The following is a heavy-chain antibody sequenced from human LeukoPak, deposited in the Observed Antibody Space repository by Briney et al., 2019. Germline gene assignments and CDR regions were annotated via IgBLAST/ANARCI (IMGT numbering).Heavy chain of an antibody. Sequence: GGSLRLSCAASGFTFSSAWMSWVRQAPGKGLEWVANIKQDGSEKYYVDSVKGRFTISRDNAKNSLYPQMNSLRAEDTAVYYCARDEVTLGYWGQGTLVTVSS. D-gene: IGHD2-21*02. V-gene: IGHV3-7*01. CDR3: ARDEVTLGY. CDR1: GFTFSSAW. J-gene: IGHJ4*02. CDR2: IKQDGSEK.